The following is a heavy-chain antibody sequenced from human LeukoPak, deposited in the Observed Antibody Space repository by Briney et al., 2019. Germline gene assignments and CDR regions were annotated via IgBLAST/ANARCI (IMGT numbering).Heavy chain of an antibody. Sequence: QPGGSLRLSCAASGFTFNNYGMHWVRQAPGKGLEWVAVIWSDGSNKYYADSVKGRFTISRDNSKNTLYLQMNSLRAEDTAVYYCARRRYSVYDFDYWGQGTLVTVSS. D-gene: IGHD5/OR15-5a*01. CDR2: IWSDGSNK. J-gene: IGHJ4*02. CDR1: GFTFNNYG. V-gene: IGHV3-33*08. CDR3: ARRRYSVYDFDY.